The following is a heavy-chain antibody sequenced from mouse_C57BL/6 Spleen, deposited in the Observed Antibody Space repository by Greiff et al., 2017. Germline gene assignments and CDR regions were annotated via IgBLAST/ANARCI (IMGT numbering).Heavy chain of an antibody. J-gene: IGHJ3*01. D-gene: IGHD1-1*01. Sequence: VQLQQSGPELVKPGDSVKISCKASGYSFTGYFMNWVMQSHGKSLEWIGRINPYNGDTFYNQKFKGKATLTVDKSSSTAHMELRSLTSEDSSVYYCARDTTDWFAYWGQGTLVTVSA. CDR2: INPYNGDT. CDR3: ARDTTDWFAY. V-gene: IGHV1-20*01. CDR1: GYSFTGYF.